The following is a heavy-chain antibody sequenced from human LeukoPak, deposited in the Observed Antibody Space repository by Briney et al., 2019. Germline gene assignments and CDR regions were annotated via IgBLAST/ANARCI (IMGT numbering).Heavy chain of an antibody. J-gene: IGHJ4*02. Sequence: GGSLRLSCAASGFTFSSYSMNWVRQAPGKGLEWVSSISGSSSYIYYADSVKGRFTISRDNAKNSLYLQMNSLRAEDTAAYYCARSYYDILTGIPLAFDHWGQGTLVTVSS. CDR3: ARSYYDILTGIPLAFDH. V-gene: IGHV3-21*01. CDR1: GFTFSSYS. CDR2: ISGSSSYI. D-gene: IGHD3-9*01.